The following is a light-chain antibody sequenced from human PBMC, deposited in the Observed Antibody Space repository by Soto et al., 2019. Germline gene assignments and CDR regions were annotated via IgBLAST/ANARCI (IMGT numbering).Light chain of an antibody. V-gene: IGKV4-1*01. Sequence: DIVMTQSPDSLAVSLCERATINCKSSQRVLYSSNNNNYLNWYQQTPGQPTTLLIHWASTRESGVPERFHGRGCGPAFALTLTILQAPYVAVYYCQQCYTRPYTFVPGTRLEIK. CDR1: QRVLYSSNNNNY. J-gene: IGKJ2*01. CDR3: QQCYTRPYT. CDR2: WAS.